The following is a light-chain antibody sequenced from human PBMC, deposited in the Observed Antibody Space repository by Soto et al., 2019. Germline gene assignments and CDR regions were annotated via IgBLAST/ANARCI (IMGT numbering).Light chain of an antibody. J-gene: IGKJ2*01. CDR3: MQALQTSYT. CDR2: LGS. Sequence: DLVMTQSPLSLSVTPGEPASISCRSSQSLLHFNGYNYLDWYLKRPGQSPQLLIYLGSNRASGVPDRFSGSGSGTDFTLKIRRVEAEDVGVYYCMQALQTSYTFGQGTKLEIK. V-gene: IGKV2-28*01. CDR1: QSLLHFNGYNY.